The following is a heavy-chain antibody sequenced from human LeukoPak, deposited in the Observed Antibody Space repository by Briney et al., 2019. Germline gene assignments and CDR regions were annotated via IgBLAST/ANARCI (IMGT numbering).Heavy chain of an antibody. J-gene: IGHJ4*02. CDR2: IIPIFGTA. Sequence: SVKVSCKASGGTFGSYAISWVRQAPGQGLEWMGGIIPIFGTANYAQKFQGRVTITADESTSTAYMELSSLRSEDTAVYYCARDADSGYDSRYFDYWGQGTLVTVSS. V-gene: IGHV1-69*13. CDR3: ARDADSGYDSRYFDY. D-gene: IGHD5-12*01. CDR1: GGTFGSYA.